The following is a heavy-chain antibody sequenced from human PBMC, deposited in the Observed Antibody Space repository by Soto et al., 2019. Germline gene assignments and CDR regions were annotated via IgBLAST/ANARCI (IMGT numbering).Heavy chain of an antibody. CDR2: ISSSSSYI. CDR1: VFTFSSYS. CDR3: ARSAQETSLECNDY. J-gene: IGHJ4*02. D-gene: IGHD3-3*01. V-gene: IGHV3-21*01. Sequence: PVGSLRLSSAPSVFTFSSYSMNWGRQAPGRGLGWVSSISSSSSYIYYADSVKGRFTISRDNAKNSLYLQMNSLRAEDTAVYYWARSAQETSLECNDYWGQGTPVTVYS.